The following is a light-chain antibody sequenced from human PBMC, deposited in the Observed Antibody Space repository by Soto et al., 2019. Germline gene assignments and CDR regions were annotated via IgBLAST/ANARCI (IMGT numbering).Light chain of an antibody. CDR1: QSVSGW. Sequence: SQMTQSPSTLSAYVGDRVTITCRASQSVSGWLAWYHQKPGKAPNLLIYKASSLESGVPSRFSGSRSGTEFTLTISSLQPDDFATYFCQQYNSYPWTFGQGAKVDTK. CDR3: QQYNSYPWT. J-gene: IGKJ1*01. V-gene: IGKV1-5*03. CDR2: KAS.